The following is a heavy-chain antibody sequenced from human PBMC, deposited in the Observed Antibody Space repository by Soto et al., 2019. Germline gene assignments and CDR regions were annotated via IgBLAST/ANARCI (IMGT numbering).Heavy chain of an antibody. Sequence: GGSLRLSCAASGFTFSDYYMSWIRQAPGKGLEWLSYISGSSDNTNYADSVKGRFTISRDNAKKSRYLEMNSLRAEDTAAYYCATITMMTWGQGTLVTVSS. V-gene: IGHV3-11*06. D-gene: IGHD3-22*01. J-gene: IGHJ5*02. CDR2: ISGSSDNT. CDR1: GFTFSDYY. CDR3: ATITMMT.